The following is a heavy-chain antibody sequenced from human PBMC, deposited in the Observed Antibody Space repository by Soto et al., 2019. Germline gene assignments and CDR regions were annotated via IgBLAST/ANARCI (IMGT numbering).Heavy chain of an antibody. J-gene: IGHJ6*02. D-gene: IGHD4-17*01. CDR3: ARDAGGTTVAAGMDV. Sequence: QVQLVQSGAEVKKPGASVKVSCKASGGTFSSYAISWVRQAPGQGLEWMGGVIPILGTADYAQKVQGRVTITADESTSTACMELSSLRSEGTGVYVSARDAGGTTVAAGMDVWGQGTTVTCSS. CDR1: GGTFSSYA. CDR2: VIPILGTA. V-gene: IGHV1-69*01.